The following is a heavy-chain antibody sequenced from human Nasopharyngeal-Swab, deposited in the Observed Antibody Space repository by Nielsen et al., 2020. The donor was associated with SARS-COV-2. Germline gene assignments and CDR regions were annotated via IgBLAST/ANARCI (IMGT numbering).Heavy chain of an antibody. J-gene: IGHJ4*02. V-gene: IGHV3-48*04. CDR2: ISSSSSTI. CDR3: ARGVGAYGSGPLFDY. Sequence: GESLKISCAASRFTFSNYSMNWVRQAPGKGLEWVSNISSSSSTIFYADSVKGRFTISRDNAKNSLFLQINSLRAEDTAVYYCARGVGAYGSGPLFDYWGQGTLVTVSS. D-gene: IGHD3-10*01. CDR1: RFTFSNYS.